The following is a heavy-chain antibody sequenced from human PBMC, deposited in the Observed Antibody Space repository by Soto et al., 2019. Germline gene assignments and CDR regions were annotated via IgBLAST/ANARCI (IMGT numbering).Heavy chain of an antibody. Sequence: GESLTISCKGSGYSFTNYWIGWVRQMPGKGLDWMGIIYPGDSDTRYSPSFQGQVTISADKSIRTAYLQWSSLKASDTAMYYCARIRDWNYYYYGMDVWGQGTTVTVSS. V-gene: IGHV5-51*01. J-gene: IGHJ6*02. CDR3: ARIRDWNYYYYGMDV. CDR1: GYSFTNYW. CDR2: IYPGDSDT. D-gene: IGHD1-1*01.